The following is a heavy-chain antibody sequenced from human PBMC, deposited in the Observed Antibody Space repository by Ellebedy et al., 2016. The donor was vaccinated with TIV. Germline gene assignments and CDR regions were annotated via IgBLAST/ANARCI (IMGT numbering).Heavy chain of an antibody. CDR3: ARRDRGDAFDI. CDR1: GGSFSGYY. Sequence: SETLSLTXAVYGGSFSGYYWSWIRQPPGKGLEWIGEINHSGSTNYNPSLKSRVTMSVDTSKNQFSLKLSSVTAADTAVYYCARRDRGDAFDIWGQGTMVTVSS. J-gene: IGHJ3*02. CDR2: INHSGST. V-gene: IGHV4-34*01. D-gene: IGHD3-16*02.